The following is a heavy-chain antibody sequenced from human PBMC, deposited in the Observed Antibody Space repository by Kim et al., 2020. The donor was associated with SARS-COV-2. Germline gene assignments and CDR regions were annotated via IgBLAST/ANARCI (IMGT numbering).Heavy chain of an antibody. J-gene: IGHJ4*02. V-gene: IGHV4-39*01. CDR3: ARQMGITMIVVVISTHFDY. Sequence: NNRVTISVDPSKNQFSLKLSSVTAADTAVYYCARQMGITMIVVVISTHFDYWGQGTLVTVSS. D-gene: IGHD3-22*01.